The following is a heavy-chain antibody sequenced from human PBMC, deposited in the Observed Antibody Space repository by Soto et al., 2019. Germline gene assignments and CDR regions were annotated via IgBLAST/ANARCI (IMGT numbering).Heavy chain of an antibody. D-gene: IGHD6-19*01. CDR1: GGSFSGYY. J-gene: IGHJ6*03. Sequence: SATLSLTCAVYGGSFSGYYWSWIRQPPGKWLEWIGEINHSGSTYYNPSLKSRVTISVDTSKNQFSLKLSSVTAADTAVYYCARGAPYEKAVDYMDVWGKGTTVTVSS. CDR2: INHSGST. V-gene: IGHV4-34*09. CDR3: ARGAPYEKAVDYMDV.